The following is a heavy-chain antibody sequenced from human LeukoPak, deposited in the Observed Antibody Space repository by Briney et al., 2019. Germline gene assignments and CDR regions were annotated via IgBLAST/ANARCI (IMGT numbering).Heavy chain of an antibody. CDR2: IFWDDNE. V-gene: IGHV2-5*02. D-gene: IGHD2-21*02. CDR1: GFSLSSGGMG. J-gene: IGHJ5*01. Sequence: SGPTLVNPTQTLTLTCTFSGFSLSSGGMGVGWIRQPPGKALERLAFIFWDDNEHYSPSLENRLTITKDTSKNQVILTMTNMDPVDTATYYCSHRHNLGVTGPVVTFDSWGQGTLVTVSS. CDR3: SHRHNLGVTGPVVTFDS.